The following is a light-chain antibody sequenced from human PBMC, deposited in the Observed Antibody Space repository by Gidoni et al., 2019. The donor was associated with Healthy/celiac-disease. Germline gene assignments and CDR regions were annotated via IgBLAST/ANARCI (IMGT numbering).Light chain of an antibody. CDR2: EVS. Sequence: QSALTQPASVSGSPGQSITISCTGTSSDVGTYNHVSWYQQHPGKAPKLMIYEVSNRPSGISNRFFGSKSGITASLTISGLQAEDEAHYYCSSYTTRSTLVVFGGGTKLTVL. CDR3: SSYTTRSTLVV. V-gene: IGLV2-14*01. J-gene: IGLJ2*01. CDR1: SSDVGTYNH.